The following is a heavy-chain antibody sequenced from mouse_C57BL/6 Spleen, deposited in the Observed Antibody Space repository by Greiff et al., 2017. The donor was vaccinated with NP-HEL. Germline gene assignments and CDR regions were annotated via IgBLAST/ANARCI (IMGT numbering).Heavy chain of an antibody. D-gene: IGHD2-12*01. CDR1: GYTFTSYW. V-gene: IGHV1-64*01. Sequence: QVQLKQPGAELVKPGASVKLSCKASGYTFTSYWMHWVKQRPGQGLEWIGMIHPTSGSTNYNEKFKSKATLTVDKSSSTAYMQLSSLTSEDSAVYYCAKSSLYYSHYVDYWGQGTTLTVSS. J-gene: IGHJ2*01. CDR3: AKSSLYYSHYVDY. CDR2: IHPTSGST.